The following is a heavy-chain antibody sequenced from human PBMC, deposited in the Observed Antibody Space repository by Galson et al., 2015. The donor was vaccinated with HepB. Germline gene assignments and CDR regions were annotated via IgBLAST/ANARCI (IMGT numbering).Heavy chain of an antibody. Sequence: SVKVSCKASGFTFTRYTIHWVRQAPGQRLEWMGWINAGNGYTKYSQKFQGRVTITRDTSASTAYMDLSSLRSEDTAVYYCASQSSGVPAFDIWGQGTMVTVSS. CDR3: ASQSSGVPAFDI. D-gene: IGHD3-10*01. CDR1: GFTFTRYT. J-gene: IGHJ3*02. V-gene: IGHV1-3*01. CDR2: INAGNGYT.